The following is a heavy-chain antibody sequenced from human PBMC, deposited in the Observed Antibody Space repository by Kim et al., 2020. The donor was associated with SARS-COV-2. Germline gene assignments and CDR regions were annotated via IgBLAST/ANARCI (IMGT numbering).Heavy chain of an antibody. V-gene: IGHV4-39*01. J-gene: IGHJ4*02. CDR3: ARHKVRFLEWPSTYYFDY. D-gene: IGHD3-3*01. Sequence: SRVTISVDTSKNQFSLKLSSVTAADTAVYYCARHKVRFLEWPSTYYFDYWGQGTLVTVSS.